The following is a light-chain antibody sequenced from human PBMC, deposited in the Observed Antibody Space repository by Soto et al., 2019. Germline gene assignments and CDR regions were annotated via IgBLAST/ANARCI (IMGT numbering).Light chain of an antibody. CDR2: EVS. Sequence: QSALTHPASVSGCPGQSITISCTGTSSDVGGYNYVSWYQQHPGKAPKLMIYEVSNRPSGGSHRFSGSKSGNTASLTISGCQAEDEADYYCSSYASSSTSFGTGTKVTVL. CDR3: SSYASSSTS. V-gene: IGLV2-14*03. J-gene: IGLJ1*01. CDR1: SSDVGGYNY.